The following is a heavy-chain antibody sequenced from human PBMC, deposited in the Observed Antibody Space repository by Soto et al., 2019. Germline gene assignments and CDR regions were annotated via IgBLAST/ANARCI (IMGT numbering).Heavy chain of an antibody. CDR2: IYYSGST. CDR1: GGSISSGDYY. V-gene: IGHV4-30-4*01. Sequence: SETLSLTGTVSGGSISSGDYYWSWIRQPPGKGLEWIGYIYYSGSTYYNPSLKSRVTISVDTSKNQFSLKLSSVTAADTAVYYCASTRGYSYGFDYWGQGTLVTVSS. CDR3: ASTRGYSYGFDY. J-gene: IGHJ4*02. D-gene: IGHD5-18*01.